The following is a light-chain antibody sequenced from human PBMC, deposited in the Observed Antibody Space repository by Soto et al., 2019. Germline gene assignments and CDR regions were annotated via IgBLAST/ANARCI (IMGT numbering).Light chain of an antibody. J-gene: IGKJ1*01. CDR2: DAS. CDR3: HQYALSPQT. V-gene: IGKV3-20*01. Sequence: EIVLTQSPGTLSLSPGERATLSCRASQSVPKNFLAWYQQKRGQAPRLLVYDASSRATGTPDRFSGSGSGTTFTLTISRLEPEDFAVYYCHQYALSPQTFGQGTKVEIK. CDR1: QSVPKNF.